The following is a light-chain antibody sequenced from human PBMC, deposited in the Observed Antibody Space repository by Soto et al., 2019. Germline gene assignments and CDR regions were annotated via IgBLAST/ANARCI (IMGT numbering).Light chain of an antibody. J-gene: IGLJ1*01. Sequence: QSVLTQPPSASGTPGQRVTISCSGSSSNIVSNTVSWYQQLPGTAPKLLIYSDHQRPSGVPDRLSGSKSGTSASLAISGLQSEDEADDYCAAWDDSLNGHVFGTGTKVTVL. CDR3: AAWDDSLNGHV. V-gene: IGLV1-44*01. CDR2: SDH. CDR1: SSNIVSNT.